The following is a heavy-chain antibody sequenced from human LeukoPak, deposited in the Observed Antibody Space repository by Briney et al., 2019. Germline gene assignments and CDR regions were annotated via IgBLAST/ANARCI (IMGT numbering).Heavy chain of an antibody. CDR3: ARGPDAILYAFDI. Sequence: ASVKVSCKASGYTFTSYDINWVRQATGQGLEWMGWMNPNSGNTGYAQKFQGRVTITRNTSISTAYMELSSLRSEDTAEYYCARGPDAILYAFDIWGQGTMVTVSS. CDR2: MNPNSGNT. V-gene: IGHV1-8*03. CDR1: GYTFTSYD. J-gene: IGHJ3*02.